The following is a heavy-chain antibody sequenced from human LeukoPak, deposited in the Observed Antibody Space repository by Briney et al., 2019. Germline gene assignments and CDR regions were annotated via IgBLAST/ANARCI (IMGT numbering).Heavy chain of an antibody. CDR3: AKSSLYCTSTSRSYYFDY. D-gene: IGHD2-2*01. Sequence: PSETLSLTCTVSGGSISSYYWSWIRQPPGKGLEWIGYIFYSGSTKYNPSLKSRVTISVDTFKSQFSLKLSSVNAADTAVYYCAKSSLYCTSTSRSYYFDYWGQGTLGTVS. J-gene: IGHJ4*02. V-gene: IGHV4-59*01. CDR2: IFYSGST. CDR1: GGSISSYY.